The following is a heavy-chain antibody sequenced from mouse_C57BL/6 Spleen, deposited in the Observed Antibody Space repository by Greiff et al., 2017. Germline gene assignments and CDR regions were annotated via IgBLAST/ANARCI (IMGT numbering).Heavy chain of an antibody. J-gene: IGHJ2*01. D-gene: IGHD3-2*02. Sequence: EVKLMESGPELVKPGASVKISCKASGYSFTDYNMNWVKQSNGKSLEWIGVINPNYGTTSYNQKFKGKATLTVAQSSSTAYMQLKSLTSEDSAVXYCARGGSSGPFDYWGQGTTLTVSS. CDR3: ARGGSSGPFDY. CDR2: INPNYGTT. V-gene: IGHV1-39*01. CDR1: GYSFTDYN.